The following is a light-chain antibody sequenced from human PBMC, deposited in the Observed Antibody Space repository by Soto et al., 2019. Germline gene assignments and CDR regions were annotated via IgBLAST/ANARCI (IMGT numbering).Light chain of an antibody. J-gene: IGKJ2*01. Sequence: EIVLTQSPGTLSLSPGERATLSCRASQSVSSNYLAGYQQKPGQAPRLLIYGASRGAAGIPDRFSGSGSGTDFTLTISRLEPEDFAVYFCQQYGRSPRFTFGQGTKLEIK. CDR1: QSVSSNY. CDR3: QQYGRSPRFT. V-gene: IGKV3-20*01. CDR2: GAS.